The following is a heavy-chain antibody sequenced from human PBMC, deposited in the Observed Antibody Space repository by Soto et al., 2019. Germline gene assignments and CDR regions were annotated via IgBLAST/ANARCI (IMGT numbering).Heavy chain of an antibody. J-gene: IGHJ4*02. CDR1: GGSIGSGDYY. Sequence: SETLSLTCTVSGGSIGSGDYYWSWIRQPPGKGLEWTGYIYYSGSTYYNPSLKSRVTISVDTSKNQFSLKLSSVTAADTAVYYCARVTTYYYDSSGSPTPFDYWGQGTLVTVSS. CDR2: IYYSGST. D-gene: IGHD3-22*01. V-gene: IGHV4-30-4*01. CDR3: ARVTTYYYDSSGSPTPFDY.